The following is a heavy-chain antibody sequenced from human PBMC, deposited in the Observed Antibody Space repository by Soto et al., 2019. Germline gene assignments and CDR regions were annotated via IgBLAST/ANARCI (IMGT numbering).Heavy chain of an antibody. CDR1: GGTFSSYA. V-gene: IGHV1-69*01. J-gene: IGHJ6*02. CDR3: ARASSRGYQLLGDYYYYGMDV. CDR2: IIPIFGTA. Sequence: QVQLVQSGAEVKKPGSSVKVSCKASGGTFSSYAISWVRQAPGQGLEWMGGIIPIFGTANYAQKFQGRVTITADESTSTAYMELRSLRSEDTAVYYCARASSRGYQLLGDYYYYGMDVWGQGTTVTVSS. D-gene: IGHD2-2*01.